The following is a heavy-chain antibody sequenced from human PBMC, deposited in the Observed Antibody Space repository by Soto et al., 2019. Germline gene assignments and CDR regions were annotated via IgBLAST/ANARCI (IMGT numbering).Heavy chain of an antibody. J-gene: IGHJ5*02. D-gene: IGHD3-10*01. V-gene: IGHV3-21*01. Sequence: GGSLRLSCAASGFMFSSYSMNWVRQAPGQGLEWVSSISSSSSYIYYADSVKGRFTISRDNAKNSLYLQMNSLRAEDTAVYYCARDPTMVRGVISNWFDPWGQGTLVTVSS. CDR1: GFMFSSYS. CDR2: ISSSSSYI. CDR3: ARDPTMVRGVISNWFDP.